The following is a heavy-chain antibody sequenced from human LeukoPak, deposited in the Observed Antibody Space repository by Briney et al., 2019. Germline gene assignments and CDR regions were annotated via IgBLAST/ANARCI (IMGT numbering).Heavy chain of an antibody. CDR3: PRFFPDGGGYGY. V-gene: IGHV4-59*01. Sequence: SETLSLTCTVSGGSISSYYWSWIRQPPGKGLEWIGYIYYSGSTNYNPSLKGRVTISVATSKNQFSLKLSSVTAADPAVYYCPRFFPDGGGYGYWGQGTLVTVSS. CDR1: GGSISSYY. J-gene: IGHJ4*02. D-gene: IGHD2-15*01. CDR2: IYYSGST.